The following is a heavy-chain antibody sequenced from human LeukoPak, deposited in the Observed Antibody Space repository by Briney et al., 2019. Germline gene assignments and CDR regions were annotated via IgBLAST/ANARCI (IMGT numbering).Heavy chain of an antibody. Sequence: GGSLRLSCAASGFSFSSCEMNWVRQAPGKGLEWVSYIGGGASTISYADSVQGRFIITRDNAKNSLYLQMNSLTDEDTAVYYCARDRDYSFDYWGQGTLVTVSS. CDR1: GFSFSSCE. D-gene: IGHD5-24*01. V-gene: IGHV3-48*03. CDR2: IGGGASTI. J-gene: IGHJ4*02. CDR3: ARDRDYSFDY.